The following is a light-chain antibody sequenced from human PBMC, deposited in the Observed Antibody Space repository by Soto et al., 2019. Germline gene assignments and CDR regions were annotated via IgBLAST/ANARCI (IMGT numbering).Light chain of an antibody. CDR3: AAWDDSLKGVL. Sequence: QSALTQPPSASGTPGQRVTISCSGSSSNIGSNAVNWYQQLPGTAPKLLIYTNNQRPSGVPDRFSGSKSGTSASLAISGLQSEDEADYYCAAWDDSLKGVLFGGGTKVTVL. CDR1: SSNIGSNA. J-gene: IGLJ2*01. V-gene: IGLV1-44*01. CDR2: TNN.